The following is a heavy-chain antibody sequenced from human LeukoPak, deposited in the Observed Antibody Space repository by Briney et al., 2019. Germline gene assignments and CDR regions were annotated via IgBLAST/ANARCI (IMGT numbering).Heavy chain of an antibody. J-gene: IGHJ4*02. Sequence: SETLSLTCTVSGVSISSYYWSWIRQPPGKGLEFIGYIYYSGSTNYNPSLKSRVTISVDTSKNQFSLKLSSVTAADTAVYYCARDGILTGYWDYWGQGTLVTVSS. CDR3: ARDGILTGYWDY. V-gene: IGHV4-59*01. D-gene: IGHD3-9*01. CDR1: GVSISSYY. CDR2: IYYSGST.